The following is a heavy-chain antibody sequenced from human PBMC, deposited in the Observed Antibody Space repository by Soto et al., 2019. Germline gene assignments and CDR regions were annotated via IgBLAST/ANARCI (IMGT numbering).Heavy chain of an antibody. J-gene: IGHJ5*02. V-gene: IGHV4-59*01. CDR1: GGAISIYY. Sequence: PSETLSLTCTVSGGAISIYYWSWIRQPPGKGLEWIGYIYYSGSTNYNPSLKSRVTISVDTSKNQFSLKLSSVTAADTAVYYCARASKTRLDPWGQGSLVAV. CDR3: ARASKTRLDP. CDR2: IYYSGST.